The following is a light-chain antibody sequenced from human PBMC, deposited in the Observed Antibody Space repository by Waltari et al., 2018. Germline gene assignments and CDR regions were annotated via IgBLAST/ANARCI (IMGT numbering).Light chain of an antibody. V-gene: IGLV2-8*01. CDR1: SSAVGGYNF. Sequence: QSALTQPPSASGSPGQSVTISCTGTSSAVGGYNFVSWYQQHPGKAPKLMIYEVNKRPSGVPDRFSGSKSGNTASLTVSGLQAEDEGDYYCSSYAGSNNLVFGGGTKVTVL. J-gene: IGLJ3*02. CDR2: EVN. CDR3: SSYAGSNNLV.